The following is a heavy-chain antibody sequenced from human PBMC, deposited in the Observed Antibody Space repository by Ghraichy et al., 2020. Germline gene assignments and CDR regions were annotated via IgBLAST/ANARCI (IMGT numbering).Heavy chain of an antibody. Sequence: GGSLRLSCAASGFTFSDYYMSWIRQAPGKGLEWVSYISSSSFYTNYADSVKGRFTISRDNAKNSLYLQMNSLRAEDTAVYYCASSQTGFLDYWGQGTLVTVSS. V-gene: IGHV3-11*06. CDR3: ASSQTGFLDY. J-gene: IGHJ4*02. CDR1: GFTFSDYY. CDR2: ISSSSFYT.